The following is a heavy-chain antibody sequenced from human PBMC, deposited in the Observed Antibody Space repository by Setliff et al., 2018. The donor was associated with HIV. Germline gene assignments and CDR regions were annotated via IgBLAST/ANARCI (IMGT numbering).Heavy chain of an antibody. V-gene: IGHV4-59*01. CDR2: IYYSGST. J-gene: IGHJ6*02. CDR1: GGSISSYY. Sequence: SETLSLTCTVSGGSISSYYWSWIRQPPGKGLEWIGYIYYSGSTNYNPSLKSRVTISVDTSKDQFSLKLSSVIAADTAVYYCARIFGDQGYYYGMDVWGQGTTVTVSS. D-gene: IGHD3-3*01. CDR3: ARIFGDQGYYYGMDV.